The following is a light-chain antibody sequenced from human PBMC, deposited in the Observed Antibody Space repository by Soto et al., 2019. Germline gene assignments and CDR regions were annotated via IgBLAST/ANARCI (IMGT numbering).Light chain of an antibody. CDR1: SSDVGGYDF. CDR3: SSYAGSNNVL. CDR2: EVT. V-gene: IGLV2-8*01. J-gene: IGLJ2*01. Sequence: QSALTQPPSASGSPGQSVTMSCTGTSSDVGGYDFVSWYQQHPGKAPKLLIYEVTKRPSGVPDRISGSKSGNTASLTVSGLQAEDEADYYCSSYAGSNNVLFGRGTQMTVL.